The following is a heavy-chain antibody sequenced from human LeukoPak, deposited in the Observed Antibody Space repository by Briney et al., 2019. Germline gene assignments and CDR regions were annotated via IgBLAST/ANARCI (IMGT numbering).Heavy chain of an antibody. Sequence: PGGALRLSCAAPGFMFSSYGSSWVRQAPGKGQELVSGISGSGGRTYYAGSVKGRVTISRDNSSKQLDLQMNSLRPDDTVLYYCAKDKVSGWPYYYGLDVWGQGSTVTVSS. CDR3: AKDKVSGWPYYYGLDV. J-gene: IGHJ6*02. CDR1: GFMFSSYG. CDR2: ISGSGGRT. D-gene: IGHD6-19*01. V-gene: IGHV3-23*01.